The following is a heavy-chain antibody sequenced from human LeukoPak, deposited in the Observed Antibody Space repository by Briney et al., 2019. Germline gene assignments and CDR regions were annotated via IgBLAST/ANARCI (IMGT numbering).Heavy chain of an antibody. CDR2: VYSSGTT. V-gene: IGHV4-59*08. CDR3: ARLQTAAAGFWFDP. Sequence: PSETLSLTCAVSGGSFTGHYWSWIRQPPGKALEWIGYVYSSGTTTYNPSLESRVTISLDTSGKQVSLILTSVTAADTAVYYCARLQTAAAGFWFDPWGQGTLVTVSS. J-gene: IGHJ5*02. CDR1: GGSFTGHY. D-gene: IGHD6-13*01.